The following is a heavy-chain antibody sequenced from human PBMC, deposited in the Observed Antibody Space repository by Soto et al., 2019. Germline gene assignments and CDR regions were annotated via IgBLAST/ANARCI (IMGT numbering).Heavy chain of an antibody. CDR3: ATSYHSDTSLDP. V-gene: IGHV4-4*02. J-gene: IGHJ5*02. D-gene: IGHD3-22*01. CDR2: IHHSGST. Sequence: PSETLSLTCGVSGDSISSNKWWSWVRQPPGKGLEWIGKIHHSGSTNYNPSLKSRLSISVDKSKNQFSLKLRSVTAADTALYYCATSYHSDTSLDPWGQGTRVTVSS. CDR1: GDSISSNKW.